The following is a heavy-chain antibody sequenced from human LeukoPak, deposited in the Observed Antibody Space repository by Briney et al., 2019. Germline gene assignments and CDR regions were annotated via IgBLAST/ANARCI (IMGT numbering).Heavy chain of an antibody. V-gene: IGHV3-53*01. CDR3: ARGNRKIVVVMSPRGWFDP. CDR1: GFTVSSNS. J-gene: IGHJ5*02. CDR2: IYSGST. D-gene: IGHD3-22*01. Sequence: PGGSLRLSCTVSGFTVSSNSMSWVRQAPGKGLEWVSFIYSGSTHYSDSVKGRFTISRDNSKNTLYLQMNSLRAEDTAVYYCARGNRKIVVVMSPRGWFDPWGQGTLVTVSS.